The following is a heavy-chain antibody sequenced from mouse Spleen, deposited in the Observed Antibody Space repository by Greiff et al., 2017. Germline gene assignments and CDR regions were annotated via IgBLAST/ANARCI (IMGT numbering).Heavy chain of an antibody. D-gene: IGHD2-10*02. CDR2: IDTSDSYT. Sequence: QVQLQQSGAELVMPGASVKMSCKASGYTFTDYWMHWVKQRPGQGLEWIGAIDTSDSYTSYNQKFKGKATLTVDESSSTAYMQLSSLTSEDSAVYYCAKEKYGNYDYWGQGTTLTVSS. J-gene: IGHJ2*01. V-gene: IGHV1-69*01. CDR3: AKEKYGNYDY. CDR1: GYTFTDYW.